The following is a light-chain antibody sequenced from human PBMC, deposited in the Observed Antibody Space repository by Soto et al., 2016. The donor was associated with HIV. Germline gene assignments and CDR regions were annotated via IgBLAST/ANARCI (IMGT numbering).Light chain of an antibody. Sequence: SYELTHPPSVSVSPGQTATITCSGDKLGDKYVCWYQQKPGQSPALLIYQDTMRPSGIPERFSGSISGNTATLTISGTQAMDEADYYCQAWDTNTGVFGGGTELTVL. CDR3: QAWDTNTGV. CDR2: QDT. J-gene: IGLJ2*01. V-gene: IGLV3-1*01. CDR1: KLGDKY.